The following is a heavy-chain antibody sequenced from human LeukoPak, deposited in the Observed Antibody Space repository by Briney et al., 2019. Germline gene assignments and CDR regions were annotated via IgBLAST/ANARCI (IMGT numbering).Heavy chain of an antibody. CDR1: GFTFSSYG. J-gene: IGHJ4*02. D-gene: IGHD6-13*01. V-gene: IGHV3-33*01. CDR2: IWYDGYNK. CDR3: ARGEYSSSWYFTLDY. Sequence: GGSLRLSCAASGFTFSSYGMHWVRQAPGKGLEWVAVIWYDGYNKYYADSVKGRFTISRDNSKNTLYLQTNSLRAEDTAVYYCARGEYSSSWYFTLDYWGQGTLLTVSS.